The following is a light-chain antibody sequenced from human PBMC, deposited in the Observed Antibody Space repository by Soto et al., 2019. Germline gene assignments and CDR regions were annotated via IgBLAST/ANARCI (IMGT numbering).Light chain of an antibody. J-gene: IGKJ1*01. V-gene: IGKV1-39*01. CDR2: AAS. Sequence: DIQMPQSPSSLSASVGDRVTITYRASQSISSYLNWYQQKPGKAPKLLIYAASSLQSGVPSRFSGSGSGTDFTLTISSLQPEDFATYYCQQRKTFGQGTKVEIK. CDR1: QSISSY. CDR3: QQRKT.